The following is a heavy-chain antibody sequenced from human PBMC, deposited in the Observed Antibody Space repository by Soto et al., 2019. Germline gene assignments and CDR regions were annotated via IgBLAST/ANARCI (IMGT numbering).Heavy chain of an antibody. V-gene: IGHV3-23*01. CDR3: AKTDNFHSQSSGWANRFDS. J-gene: IGHJ4*02. Sequence: EVQLLESGGDLAQPGGSLRLICAASGFTFSNYAMTWVRQSPGKGLEWVSTITSAGSTFYGDTVKGRFTISRDNSKSTLYLKMNSLGADDTAVYYCAKTDNFHSQSSGWANRFDSWGQGTRVTVSS. CDR1: GFTFSNYA. D-gene: IGHD6-19*01. CDR2: ITSAGST.